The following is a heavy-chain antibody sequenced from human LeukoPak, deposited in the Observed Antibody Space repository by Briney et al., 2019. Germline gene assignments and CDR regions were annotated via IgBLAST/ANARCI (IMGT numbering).Heavy chain of an antibody. V-gene: IGHV4-34*01. CDR1: GGSFSGYY. CDR3: ARDIGGAGY. Sequence: KPSETLSLTCAVYGGSFSGYYWSWIRQPPGKGLERIGEINHSGSTNYNPSLKSRVTISVDTSKNQFSLKLNSVTAADTAVYYCARDIGGAGYWGQGALVTVSS. J-gene: IGHJ4*02. D-gene: IGHD6-19*01. CDR2: INHSGST.